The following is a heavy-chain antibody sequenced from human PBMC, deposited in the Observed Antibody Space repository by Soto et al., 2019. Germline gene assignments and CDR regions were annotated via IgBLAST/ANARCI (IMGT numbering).Heavy chain of an antibody. CDR1: GYSISSGYY. CDR2: IYHSGST. J-gene: IGHJ6*02. CDR3: ARSYGSGSWGGYYYYGMDV. V-gene: IGHV4-38-2*01. D-gene: IGHD3-10*01. Sequence: PSETLSLTCAVSGYSISSGYYWGWIRQPPGKGLEWIGSIYHSGSTYYNPSLKSRVTISVDTSKNQFSLKLSSATAADTAVYYCARSYGSGSWGGYYYYGMDVWGQGTTVTVSS.